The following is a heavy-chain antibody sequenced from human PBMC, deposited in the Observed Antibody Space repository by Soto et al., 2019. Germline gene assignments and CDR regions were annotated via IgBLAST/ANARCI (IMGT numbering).Heavy chain of an antibody. Sequence: SQTLSLTCAISGDSVSSNTAAWNWIRSSPSRGLEWLGRTYYRSNWRHDYAVSVKSRITVNPDTSRNHFSLQLNSVTPDDTAVYYCARGVAGSGFDLWGQGTLVTVSS. CDR1: GDSVSSNTAA. J-gene: IGHJ4*02. CDR3: ARGVAGSGFDL. CDR2: TYYRSNWRH. D-gene: IGHD6-19*01. V-gene: IGHV6-1*01.